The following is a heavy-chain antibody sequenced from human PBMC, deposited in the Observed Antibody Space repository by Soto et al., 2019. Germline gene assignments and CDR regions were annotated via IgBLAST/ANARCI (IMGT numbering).Heavy chain of an antibody. CDR2: IYSGGST. Sequence: WGSLRLSCAASGFTVSSNYMSWVRQAPGKGLEWVSVIYSGGSTYYADSVKGRFTISRDNSKNTLYLQMNSLRAEDTAVYYCASGYCSGGSCYPYYFDYWGQGILVTVSS. CDR1: GFTVSSNY. D-gene: IGHD2-15*01. J-gene: IGHJ4*02. V-gene: IGHV3-66*01. CDR3: ASGYCSGGSCYPYYFDY.